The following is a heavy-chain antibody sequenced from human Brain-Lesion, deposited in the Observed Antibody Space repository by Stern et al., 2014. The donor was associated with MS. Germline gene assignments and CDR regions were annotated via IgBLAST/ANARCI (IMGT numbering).Heavy chain of an antibody. V-gene: IGHV3-9*01. Sequence: EVQMVASGGGLVQPGRSLRLSCAASGFTVDDYAMHWVPQAPGNGPEWASGISWNSGGTGYADSLKGRFTFSRDNAQNCLYLLMNSLRAEDTALYYCAKGYGTGIYYGLDIWGQGTTVTVSS. CDR2: ISWNSGGT. J-gene: IGHJ6*02. CDR3: AKGYGTGIYYGLDI. CDR1: GFTVDDYA. D-gene: IGHD3-10*01.